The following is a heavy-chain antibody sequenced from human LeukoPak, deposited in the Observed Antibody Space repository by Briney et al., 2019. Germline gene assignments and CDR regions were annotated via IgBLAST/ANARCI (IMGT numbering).Heavy chain of an antibody. CDR2: IYDDNT. J-gene: IGHJ4*02. CDR1: GFTVSAYA. Sequence: GVSLRLSCAASGFTVSAYAMAWVRQAPGKGLEWVSTIYDDNTHYADSVKGRFAISTDNSKNTLYLQMNSLRVEDTAVYYCAKSYNGYESKPDYWGQGTLVTVSS. D-gene: IGHD5-12*01. V-gene: IGHV3-23*01. CDR3: AKSYNGYESKPDY.